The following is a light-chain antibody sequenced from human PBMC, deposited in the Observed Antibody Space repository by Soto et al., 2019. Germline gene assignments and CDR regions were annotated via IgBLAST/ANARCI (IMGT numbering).Light chain of an antibody. V-gene: IGLV2-14*01. CDR3: SSYTRSSTVV. J-gene: IGLJ2*01. CDR2: DVS. Sequence: QSALTQPASVSGSPGQSITISCTGTSSDVGGYNNVSWYQQHPGKAPKLMIYDVSNRPSGVSNRFSGSKSGNTASLTISGLQAEDAADYYCSSYTRSSTVVFGGGTKLTVL. CDR1: SSDVGGYNN.